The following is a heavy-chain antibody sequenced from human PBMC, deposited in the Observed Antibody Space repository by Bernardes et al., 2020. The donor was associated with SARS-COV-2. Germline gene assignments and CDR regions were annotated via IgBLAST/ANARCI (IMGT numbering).Heavy chain of an antibody. CDR1: GFSFLSSW. Sequence: GGSLRLSCAASGFSFLSSWMSWVRQAPGKGLEWVAIIWSDATRDLYGKSVEGRFTISRDNSKNTLSLQMSALRVEDTAIYYCVREAQITMDLWGQGTLVIVSS. D-gene: IGHD1-20*01. CDR3: VREAQITMDL. V-gene: IGHV3-33*08. J-gene: IGHJ5*02. CDR2: IWSDATRD.